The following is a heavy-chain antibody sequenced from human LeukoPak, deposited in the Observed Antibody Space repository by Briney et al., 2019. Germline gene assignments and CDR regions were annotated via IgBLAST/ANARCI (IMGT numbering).Heavy chain of an antibody. Sequence: GGSLRLSCAASGLPFSTFWMNWVRQAPGQGLEWVANINQDGSEEYYVDSVKGRFTISRDNSKNTLYLQMNSLRAEDTAVYYCAKYDSSGYYGYFDYWGQGTLVTVSS. V-gene: IGHV3-7*03. CDR3: AKYDSSGYYGYFDY. CDR1: GLPFSTFW. D-gene: IGHD3-22*01. CDR2: INQDGSEE. J-gene: IGHJ4*02.